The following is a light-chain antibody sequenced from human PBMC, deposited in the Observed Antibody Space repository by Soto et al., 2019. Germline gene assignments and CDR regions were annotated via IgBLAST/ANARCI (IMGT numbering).Light chain of an antibody. V-gene: IGKV4-1*01. Sequence: DIVMTQSPDSLAVSLGERATINCKSSQNVLYNSNKKNYLAWYQQKLGQPPKLLIYWASTRESGVPDRFIGSGSGTDFTLTISSLQAEDVALYYCQQYYTTPLSFGGGTKVEIK. CDR2: WAS. CDR1: QNVLYNSNKKNY. CDR3: QQYYTTPLS. J-gene: IGKJ4*01.